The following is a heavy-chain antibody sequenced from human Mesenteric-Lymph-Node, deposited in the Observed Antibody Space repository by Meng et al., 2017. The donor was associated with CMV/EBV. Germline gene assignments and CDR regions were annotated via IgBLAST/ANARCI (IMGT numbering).Heavy chain of an antibody. D-gene: IGHD3-3*01. Sequence: SETLSLTCTVSGYSISSVYYWGWIRQPPGKGLEWIGSIYHSGSTYYNPSLKGRVTISVDPSENQFSLKLSSVTAADTAVYYCSRDLFLVDDFWSGYPRVCYYYGVDVWGQGTTVTVSS. J-gene: IGHJ6*02. CDR2: IYHSGST. CDR3: SRDLFLVDDFWSGYPRVCYYYGVDV. CDR1: GYSISSVYY. V-gene: IGHV4-38-2*02.